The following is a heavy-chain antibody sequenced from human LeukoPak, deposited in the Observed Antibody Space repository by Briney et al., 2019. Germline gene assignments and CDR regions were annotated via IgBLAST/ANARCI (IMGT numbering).Heavy chain of an antibody. V-gene: IGHV4-39*01. CDR1: GGSLSSSTYY. Sequence: PSETLSLTCTVSGGSLSSSTYYWGWIRQPPGKGLEWIGSIYYSGSTYYNPSLESRVTISVDTTKNQFSLKLTSVTAADTAVYYCARHTRYTWKNYWGQGTLVTVSS. CDR3: ARHTRYTWKNY. D-gene: IGHD3-16*02. J-gene: IGHJ4*02. CDR2: IYYSGST.